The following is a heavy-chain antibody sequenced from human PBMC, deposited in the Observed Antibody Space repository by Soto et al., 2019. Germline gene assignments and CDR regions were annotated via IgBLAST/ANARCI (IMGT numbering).Heavy chain of an antibody. CDR1: GYIFTNYW. Sequence: LGESLKISCKGSGYIFTNYWIAWVRQMPGKVLELIGMIYLGDYDTKISPSFQGQVTISADKSLSTAYLQWNSLKASDTAMYFCARRGGRYAGPPGYGGQGTLVTVSS. CDR3: ARRGGRYAGPPGY. V-gene: IGHV5-51*01. CDR2: IYLGDYDT. J-gene: IGHJ4*02. D-gene: IGHD1-26*01.